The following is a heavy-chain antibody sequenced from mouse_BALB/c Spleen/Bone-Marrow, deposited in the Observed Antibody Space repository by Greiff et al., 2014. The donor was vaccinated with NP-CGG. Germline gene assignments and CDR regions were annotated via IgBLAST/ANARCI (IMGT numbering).Heavy chain of an antibody. CDR1: GYTFTSYW. Sequence: VKLQESGAELAKPGASVKMSCKASGYTFTSYWMHWVKQRPGQGLEWIGYINPSTDYTEYNQRFKDKATLTADKSSSTAYMQLGSLTFEGSAVYYCARRKFGNHGFAYWGQGTLVTVSA. D-gene: IGHD2-10*02. V-gene: IGHV1-7*01. CDR2: INPSTDYT. J-gene: IGHJ3*01. CDR3: ARRKFGNHGFAY.